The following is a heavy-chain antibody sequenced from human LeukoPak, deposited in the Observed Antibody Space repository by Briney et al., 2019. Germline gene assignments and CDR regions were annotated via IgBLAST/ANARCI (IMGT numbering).Heavy chain of an antibody. CDR1: GGTFSSYA. D-gene: IGHD2-2*01. Sequence: SVKVSCKASGGTFSSYAISWVRQAPGQGLEWMGGIIPIFGTANYAQKFQGRVTITADESTSTAYMELSSLRSEDTAVYYCARTSRPLYCSSTSCPFDYWGQGTLVTVPS. J-gene: IGHJ4*02. CDR2: IIPIFGTA. CDR3: ARTSRPLYCSSTSCPFDY. V-gene: IGHV1-69*13.